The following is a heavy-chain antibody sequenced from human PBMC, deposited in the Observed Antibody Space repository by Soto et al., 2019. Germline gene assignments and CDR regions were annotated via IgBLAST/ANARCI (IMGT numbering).Heavy chain of an antibody. V-gene: IGHV5-10-1*01. CDR3: ARHLYDILTGYYEALDY. CDR1: GYSFTSYW. J-gene: IGHJ4*02. CDR2: IDPSDSYT. Sequence: GESLKISCKGSGYSFTSYWISWVRQMPGKGLEWMGRIDPSDSYTKYSPSFQGHDTISADKSISTAYLQWSSLKASDTVIYYFARHLYDILTGYYEALDYWGQGTLVTVSS. D-gene: IGHD3-9*01.